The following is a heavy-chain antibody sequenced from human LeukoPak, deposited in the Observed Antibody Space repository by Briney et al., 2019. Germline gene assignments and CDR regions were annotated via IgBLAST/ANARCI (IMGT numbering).Heavy chain of an antibody. Sequence: PSETLSLTCTVSGGSISSYYWSWIRQPPGKGLEWIGYIYYSGSTNYNPSLKSQVTISVDTSKNQFSLKLSSVTAADTAVYYCARSDYSNFWGHFDYWGQGTLVTVSS. D-gene: IGHD4-11*01. J-gene: IGHJ4*02. CDR2: IYYSGST. CDR3: ARSDYSNFWGHFDY. V-gene: IGHV4-59*01. CDR1: GGSISSYY.